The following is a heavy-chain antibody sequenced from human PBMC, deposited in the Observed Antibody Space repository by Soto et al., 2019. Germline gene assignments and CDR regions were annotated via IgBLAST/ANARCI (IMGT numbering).Heavy chain of an antibody. J-gene: IGHJ4*02. V-gene: IGHV1-69*13. D-gene: IGHD3-22*01. Sequence: SVKVSCKASGGTFSSYAISWVRQAPGQGLEWMGGIIPIFGTANYAQKFQGRVTITADESTSTAYMELSSLRSEDTAVYYCARASDFYDSSGYPGYWGQGTLVTVSS. CDR1: GGTFSSYA. CDR2: IIPIFGTA. CDR3: ARASDFYDSSGYPGY.